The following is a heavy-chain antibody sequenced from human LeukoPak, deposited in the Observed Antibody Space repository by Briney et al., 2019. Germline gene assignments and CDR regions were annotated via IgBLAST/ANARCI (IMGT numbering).Heavy chain of an antibody. Sequence: SSDTLSLTCIIFGTSTSDYYWSWVRQPPGKRLEWIGYIYYSASTNYNPSLKSRVTISVDTSKNQFSLKLSSVTAADTAVYYCARTHYDCWSGYPFDYWGQGTLVTVSS. D-gene: IGHD3-3*01. CDR1: GTSTSDYY. CDR3: ARTHYDCWSGYPFDY. J-gene: IGHJ4*02. V-gene: IGHV4-59*13. CDR2: IYYSAST.